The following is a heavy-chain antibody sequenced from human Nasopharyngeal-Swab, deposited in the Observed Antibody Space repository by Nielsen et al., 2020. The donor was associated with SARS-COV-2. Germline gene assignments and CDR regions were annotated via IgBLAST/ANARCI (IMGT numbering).Heavy chain of an antibody. D-gene: IGHD5-12*01. J-gene: IGHJ4*02. Sequence: SVKVSCKASAHTFTDDFIHWVRQAPGQGLEWMGGIVPALGLPNYAQKFRGRVTISADRSTTTSYLELSSLRSEDTAIYYCAREGEYGAYDAPDYWGQGTLVTVSS. CDR1: AHTFTDDF. V-gene: IGHV1-69*10. CDR3: AREGEYGAYDAPDY. CDR2: IVPALGLP.